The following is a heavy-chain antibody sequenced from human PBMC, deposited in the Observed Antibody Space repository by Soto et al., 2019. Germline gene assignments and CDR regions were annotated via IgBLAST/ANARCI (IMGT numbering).Heavy chain of an antibody. CDR2: INPNSGGT. D-gene: IGHD1-26*01. V-gene: IGHV1-2*04. Sequence: ASVKVSCKASGYTFTGYYMHWVRQAPGQGLEWMGWINPNSGGTNYAQKFQGWVTMTRDTSISRAYMELSRLRSDDTAVYYCARGDSGSYPYGMDVWGQGTTVTVSS. CDR3: ARGDSGSYPYGMDV. CDR1: GYTFTGYY. J-gene: IGHJ6*02.